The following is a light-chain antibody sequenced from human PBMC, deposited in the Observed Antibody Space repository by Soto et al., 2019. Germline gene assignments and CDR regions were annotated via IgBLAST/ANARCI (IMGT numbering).Light chain of an antibody. CDR3: QQYDNLPLT. Sequence: DIQMTQSPSSLSASVGDRVTITCQASQDISNYLNWYQQKPGKAPKLLIYDASNLETGVTSRFSGSGSGTDFTFAINSLQPEDIATYYCQQYDNLPLTFGGGTKVEIK. J-gene: IGKJ4*01. V-gene: IGKV1-33*01. CDR1: QDISNY. CDR2: DAS.